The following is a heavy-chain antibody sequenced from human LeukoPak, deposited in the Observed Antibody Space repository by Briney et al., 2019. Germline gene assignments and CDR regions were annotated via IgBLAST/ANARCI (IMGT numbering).Heavy chain of an antibody. CDR3: ARDPYSSTWSYGMDV. CDR2: IKQDGSEE. Sequence: GGSLRLSCTASGFTVRSNYMSWVRQAPGKGLEWVANIKQDGSEEVYVDSVKGRFTISRDNAKNSLFLQMNTLRAEDTAVYYCARDPYSSTWSYGMDVWGQGTTVAVSS. J-gene: IGHJ6*02. CDR1: GFTVRSNY. D-gene: IGHD6-6*01. V-gene: IGHV3-7*05.